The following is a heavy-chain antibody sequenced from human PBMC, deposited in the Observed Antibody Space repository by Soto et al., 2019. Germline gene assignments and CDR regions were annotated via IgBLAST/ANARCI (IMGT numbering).Heavy chain of an antibody. V-gene: IGHV1-3*01. D-gene: IGHD3-9*01. CDR2: INAGNGNT. J-gene: IGHJ4*02. Sequence: VASVKVSCKASGYTFTSYAMHWVRQAPGQRLEWMGWINAGNGNTKYSQKFQGRVTITRDTSASTAYMELSSLRSEDTAVYYCARDSESLLRYFDWLLPLDYWGQGTLVTVSS. CDR3: ARDSESLLRYFDWLLPLDY. CDR1: GYTFTSYA.